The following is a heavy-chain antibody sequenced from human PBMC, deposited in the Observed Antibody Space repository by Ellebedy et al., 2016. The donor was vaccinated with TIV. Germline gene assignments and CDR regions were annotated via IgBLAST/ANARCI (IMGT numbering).Heavy chain of an antibody. J-gene: IGHJ4*02. V-gene: IGHV3-30*03. CDR3: ARDLHFAYDY. Sequence: GESLKISCAASEFTFSTYAMHGVPQAPGKGLEWVPFISYDGSNRYYADSVKGRFTISRDNSKNTLYLQMNSLRAEDTAVYYCARDLHFAYDYWGRGTLVTVSS. CDR1: EFTFSTYA. CDR2: ISYDGSNR.